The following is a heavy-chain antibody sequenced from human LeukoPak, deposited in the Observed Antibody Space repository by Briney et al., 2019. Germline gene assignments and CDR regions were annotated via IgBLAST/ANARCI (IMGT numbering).Heavy chain of an antibody. CDR1: GFTFRSYG. CDR2: ISFDGSNK. CDR3: AKDSSNIWYNPHDFDY. D-gene: IGHD6-13*01. Sequence: GGSLRLSCVASGFTFRSYGMHWVRQAPGKGLEWVAVISFDGSNKYYADSVKGRFTISRDSSKNTLYLQMNSLRVEDTAVYYCAKDSSNIWYNPHDFDYWGQGTLVTVSS. J-gene: IGHJ4*02. V-gene: IGHV3-30*18.